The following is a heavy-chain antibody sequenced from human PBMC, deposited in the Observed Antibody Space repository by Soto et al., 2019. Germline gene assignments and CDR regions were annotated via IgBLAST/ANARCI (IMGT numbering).Heavy chain of an antibody. CDR2: IFYSGTT. V-gene: IGHV4-30-4*01. CDR1: GDSISSADYY. J-gene: IGHJ6*02. CDR3: ARDLWVEPELYYYGMDV. D-gene: IGHD1-1*01. Sequence: SETLSLTCTVSGDSISSADYYWSWIRQTPGKGLEWIGHIFYSGTTYYNPSLKSRLTISVDMSKNHFPLRLTSVTAADTAVYYCARDLWVEPELYYYGMDVWGQGTTVTVSS.